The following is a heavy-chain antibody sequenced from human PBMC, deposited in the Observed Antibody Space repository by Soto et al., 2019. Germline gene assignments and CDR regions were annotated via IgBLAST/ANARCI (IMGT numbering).Heavy chain of an antibody. D-gene: IGHD3-22*01. CDR2: ISGRGGST. Sequence: LRLSCAASGFTFSNYAMNWVRQSPGKGLEWVSTISGRGGSTYYADSVKGRFTISRDNSKNILYLQMNSLRAEDTAVYYCAKATMTLVVIRLDSWGQGTLVTVSS. J-gene: IGHJ4*02. V-gene: IGHV3-23*01. CDR3: AKATMTLVVIRLDS. CDR1: GFTFSNYA.